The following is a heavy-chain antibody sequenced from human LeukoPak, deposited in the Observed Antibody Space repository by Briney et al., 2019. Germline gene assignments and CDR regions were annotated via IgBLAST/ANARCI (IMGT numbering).Heavy chain of an antibody. CDR2: INSDGSST. CDR1: GFTFSSYW. Sequence: GGSLRLSCAASGFTFSSYWMHWVRQAPGKGLVWVSRINSDGSSTSYADSVKGRFTISRDNAKKSLYLQMDSLRAEDTAVYYCATHGYSELRYFDWSTNEWGQGTLVTVSS. D-gene: IGHD3-9*01. J-gene: IGHJ4*02. CDR3: ATHGYSELRYFDWSTNE. V-gene: IGHV3-74*01.